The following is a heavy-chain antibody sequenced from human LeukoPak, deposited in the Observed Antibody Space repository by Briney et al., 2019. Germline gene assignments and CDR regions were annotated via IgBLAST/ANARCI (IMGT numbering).Heavy chain of an antibody. CDR2: LSGSGITT. V-gene: IGHV3-23*01. Sequence: GGSLRLSCAASGFAFGSYSISWVRQAPGKGLEWVSTLSGSGITTYYADSVKGRFTISRDNSKNTLYLQMNSLRAEDTAVYYCAKGIYSSGWSYFDYWGHGTLVTVSS. CDR3: AKGIYSSGWSYFDY. J-gene: IGHJ4*01. CDR1: GFAFGSYS. D-gene: IGHD6-19*01.